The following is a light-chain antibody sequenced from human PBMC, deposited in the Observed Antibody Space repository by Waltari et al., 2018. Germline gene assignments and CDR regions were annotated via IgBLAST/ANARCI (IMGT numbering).Light chain of an antibody. J-gene: IGLJ3*02. CDR1: SSDVGNSNY. CDR3: SSYAGSNNLM. CDR2: EVT. Sequence: QSALTQPPSASGSPGQSVTLSCTGSSSDVGNSNYVSWYQQHPGKAPKRMIYEVTKRPSGFPDRFSGSKSGNPASLTVSGLQAEDEADYYCSSYAGSNNLMFGGGTKVTVL. V-gene: IGLV2-8*01.